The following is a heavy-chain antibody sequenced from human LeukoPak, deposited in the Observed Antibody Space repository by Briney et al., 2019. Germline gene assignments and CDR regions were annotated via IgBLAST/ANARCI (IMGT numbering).Heavy chain of an antibody. CDR3: ARDKGGLYGDYD. J-gene: IGHJ4*02. CDR1: GFTFSSYA. D-gene: IGHD4-17*01. CDR2: ISYDRSNK. Sequence: GRSLRLTCAASGFTFSSYAMHWVRQAPGKGLEWVAVISYDRSNKYYADSVKGRFTISRDNSKNTLYLQMNSLRAEDTAVYYCARDKGGLYGDYDWGQGTLVTVSS. V-gene: IGHV3-30-3*01.